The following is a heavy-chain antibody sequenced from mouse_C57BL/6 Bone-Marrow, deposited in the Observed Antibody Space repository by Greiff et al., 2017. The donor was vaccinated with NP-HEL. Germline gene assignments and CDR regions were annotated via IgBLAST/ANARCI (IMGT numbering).Heavy chain of an antibody. CDR1: GFTFSSYG. Sequence: EVKVVESGGDLVKPGGSLKLSCAASGFTFSSYGMSWVRQTPDKRLEWVATISSGGSYTYYPDSVKGRFTISRDNAKNTLYLQMSSLKSEDTAMYYCARPRDYDWFAYWGQGTLVTVSA. CDR2: ISSGGSYT. CDR3: ARPRDYDWFAY. V-gene: IGHV5-6*01. D-gene: IGHD2-4*01. J-gene: IGHJ3*01.